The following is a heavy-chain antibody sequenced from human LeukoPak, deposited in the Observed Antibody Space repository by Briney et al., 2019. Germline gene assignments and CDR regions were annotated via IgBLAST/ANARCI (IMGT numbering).Heavy chain of an antibody. CDR1: GYTFTGYY. Sequence: ASVKVSCKASGYTFTGYYMHWVRQAPGQGLEWMGWINPNSGGTNYAQKFQGRVTMTRDTSISTAYMELSRLRSGDTAVYYCARPSYGDYDPYDYWGQGTLVTVSS. J-gene: IGHJ4*02. V-gene: IGHV1-2*02. CDR2: INPNSGGT. CDR3: ARPSYGDYDPYDY. D-gene: IGHD4-17*01.